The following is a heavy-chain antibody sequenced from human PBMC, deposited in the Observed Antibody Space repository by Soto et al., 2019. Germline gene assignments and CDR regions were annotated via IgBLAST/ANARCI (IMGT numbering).Heavy chain of an antibody. CDR1: GDSVFSNNVA. CDR3: ARVTFDHFVHWFDP. D-gene: IGHD3-9*01. V-gene: IGHV6-1*01. CDR2: TYYTSKWYN. Sequence: SQTLSLTCGISGDSVFSNNVAWNWIRQSPSRGLEWLGRTYYTSKWYNDYAVSVKSRITISPDTSKNQFSLLLNSVTPEDTAVYYCARVTFDHFVHWFDPWGQGTLVTVSS. J-gene: IGHJ5*02.